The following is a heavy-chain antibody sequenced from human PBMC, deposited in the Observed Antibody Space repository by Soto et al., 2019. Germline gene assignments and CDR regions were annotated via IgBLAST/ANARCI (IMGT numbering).Heavy chain of an antibody. CDR3: ARVPGRSSSWREGYYDL. CDR1: GGSISSYY. Sequence: SETLSLTCTVSGGSISSYYWSWIPPPPGKGLEWIGYIYYSGSTNYNPSLKSRVTISVDTSKNQFSLKLSSVTAPDTAVYYCARVPGRSSSWREGYYDLWGRGTLVTVSS. J-gene: IGHJ2*01. CDR2: IYYSGST. V-gene: IGHV4-59*01. D-gene: IGHD6-13*01.